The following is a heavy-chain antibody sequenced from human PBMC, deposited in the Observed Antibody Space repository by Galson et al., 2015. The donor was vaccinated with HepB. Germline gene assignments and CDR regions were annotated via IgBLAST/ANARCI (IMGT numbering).Heavy chain of an antibody. CDR3: ARRGSSNWSFDY. J-gene: IGHJ4*02. CDR1: GFTVSSNY. Sequence: SLRLSCAASGFTVSSNYMSWVRQAPGKGLEWVSVIYSGGSTYYGDSVKGRFIISRDNSKNTLYLQMNSLRAEDTAVYYCARRGSSNWSFDYWGQGTLVTVSS. CDR2: IYSGGST. V-gene: IGHV3-53*01. D-gene: IGHD6-13*01.